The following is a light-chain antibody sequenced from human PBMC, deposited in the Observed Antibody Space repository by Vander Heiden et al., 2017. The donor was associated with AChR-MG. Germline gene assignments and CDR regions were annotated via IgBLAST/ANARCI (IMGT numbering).Light chain of an antibody. V-gene: IGLV2-14*03. CDR3: SSYTSSSTVV. CDR2: DVT. CDR1: SSDGGGYTY. Sequence: QSALTQPASVSASPGQSITISCTGTSSDGGGYTYVSWYQQHPGKAPKLMIYDVTNRPSGVSNRFSGSKSGNTASLTISGLQAEDEADYYCSSYTSSSTVVFGGGTKLTVL. J-gene: IGLJ3*02.